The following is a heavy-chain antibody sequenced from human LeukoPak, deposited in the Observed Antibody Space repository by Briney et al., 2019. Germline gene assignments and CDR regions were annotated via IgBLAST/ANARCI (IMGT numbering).Heavy chain of an antibody. CDR3: ARVTGYMIEDYFDY. V-gene: IGHV4-38-2*02. Sequence: SETLSLTCTVSGYSISSGYYWGWIRQPPGKGLEWIGSIYHSGSTYYNPSLKSRVTISVDTSKNQFSLKLRSVTAADTAVYYCARVTGYMIEDYFDYWGQGTLVTVSS. J-gene: IGHJ4*02. CDR2: IYHSGST. D-gene: IGHD3-22*01. CDR1: GYSISSGYY.